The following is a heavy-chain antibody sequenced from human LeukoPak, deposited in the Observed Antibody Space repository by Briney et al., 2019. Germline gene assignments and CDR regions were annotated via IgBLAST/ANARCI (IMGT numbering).Heavy chain of an antibody. CDR2: IYYSGST. J-gene: IGHJ4*02. CDR1: GGSISSYY. D-gene: IGHD3-9*01. CDR3: ASVRDDILTGYYYFDY. Sequence: SETLSLTCTVSGGSISSYYWSWIRQPPGKGLEWIGYIYYSGSTNYNPPLKSRVTISVDTSKNQFSLKLSSVTAADTAVYYCASVRDDILTGYYYFDYWGQGTLVTVSS. V-gene: IGHV4-59*01.